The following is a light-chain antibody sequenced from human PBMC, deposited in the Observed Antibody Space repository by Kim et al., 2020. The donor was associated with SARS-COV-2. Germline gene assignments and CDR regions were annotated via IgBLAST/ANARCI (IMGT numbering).Light chain of an antibody. J-gene: IGKJ4*01. Sequence: DIVLTQSPDTLSLSPGERATLSCRASQTVTSKFLAWYQQRPGQAPRLLIYRGSTRATGIPDRFSGGGSGTDFTLTITRLEPEDFAVYYCQQYGSPLSFGGGTKVEI. CDR1: QTVTSKF. CDR2: RGS. V-gene: IGKV3-20*01. CDR3: QQYGSPLS.